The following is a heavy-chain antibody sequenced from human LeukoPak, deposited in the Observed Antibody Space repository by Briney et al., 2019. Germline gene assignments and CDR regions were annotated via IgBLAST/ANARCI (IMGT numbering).Heavy chain of an antibody. D-gene: IGHD5-18*01. CDR1: GGSINNYY. J-gene: IGHJ4*02. CDR3: ARGPDTRGYSYYFDY. CDR2: IYYSGST. Sequence: PSETLSLTCTVSGGSINNYYWSWIRQPPGKGLEWIGYIYYSGSTNYNPSLKSRVTISVDTSKNQFSLQLSSVTAADTAVYYCARGPDTRGYSYYFDYWGQGTLVSVSS. V-gene: IGHV4-59*01.